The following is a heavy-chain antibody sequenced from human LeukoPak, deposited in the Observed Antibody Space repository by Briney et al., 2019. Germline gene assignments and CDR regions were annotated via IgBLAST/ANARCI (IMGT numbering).Heavy chain of an antibody. Sequence: SETLSLTCDVSGVSVSSSSYYWGWIRQPPGKGLEWIGSIYYTGNTYLNSSLRSRVTLSIDTSKNQFSLKLNFVTAADTAVYYCARESSGGDYWGQGTLVTVSS. D-gene: IGHD6-25*01. CDR1: GVSVSSSSYY. CDR3: ARESSGGDY. J-gene: IGHJ4*02. V-gene: IGHV4-39*07. CDR2: IYYTGNT.